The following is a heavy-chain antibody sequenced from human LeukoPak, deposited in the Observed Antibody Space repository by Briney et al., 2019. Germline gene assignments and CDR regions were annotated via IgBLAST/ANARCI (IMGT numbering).Heavy chain of an antibody. D-gene: IGHD1-14*01. V-gene: IGHV5-51*01. CDR1: GYSFPNKW. CDR3: ARRPDYYYYGMDV. J-gene: IGHJ6*02. CDR2: IYPGDSDT. Sequence: GESLKISCKGSGYSFPNKWIGWVRQMPGKGLEWMGIIYPGDSDTRYSPSFRGQVTISADKSISTAYLQWSSLKASDTAMYYCARRPDYYYYGMDVWGQGTTVTVSS.